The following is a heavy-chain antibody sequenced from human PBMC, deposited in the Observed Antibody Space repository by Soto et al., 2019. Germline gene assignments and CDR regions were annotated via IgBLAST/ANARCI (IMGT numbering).Heavy chain of an antibody. D-gene: IGHD3-10*01. Sequence: GGSLRLSCATSGFTFSSYWMHWVRQAPGKGLVWVSRINSDGSSTSYADSVKGRFTISRDNAKNTLYLQMNSLRAEDTAVYYCARDYYGSGSYYVLGYNWFDPWGQGTLVTVSS. CDR3: ARDYYGSGSYYVLGYNWFDP. V-gene: IGHV3-74*01. CDR1: GFTFSSYW. J-gene: IGHJ5*02. CDR2: INSDGSST.